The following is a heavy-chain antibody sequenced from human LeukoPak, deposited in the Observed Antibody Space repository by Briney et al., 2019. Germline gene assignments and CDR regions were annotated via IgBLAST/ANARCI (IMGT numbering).Heavy chain of an antibody. D-gene: IGHD5-18*01. J-gene: IGHJ5*02. CDR1: GYTFTSYY. CDR2: INPSGGST. Sequence: ASVKVSCKASGYTFTSYYMHWLRHPPGQGLEWMGIINPSGGSTSYAQKFKGRVTMTRDTSTSTVYMELSSLRSEDTAVYYCARDEGGGVDTAMVTWGQGTLVTVSS. CDR3: ARDEGGGVDTAMVT. V-gene: IGHV1-46*01.